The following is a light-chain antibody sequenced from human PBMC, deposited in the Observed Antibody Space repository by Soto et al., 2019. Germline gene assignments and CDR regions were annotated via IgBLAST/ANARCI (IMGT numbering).Light chain of an antibody. J-gene: IGKJ4*01. V-gene: IGKV1-39*01. CDR3: QQSYDSPPT. CDR1: QTINNY. CDR2: GAS. Sequence: DIQMTQSPSTLSASVGDRVTITCQASQTINNYLKWYQQKPGKAPKCLIYGASSLQSGVSSRFSGRGSGTDYTLNISSLQPEDFATYYCQQSYDSPPTFGGGTKVEIK.